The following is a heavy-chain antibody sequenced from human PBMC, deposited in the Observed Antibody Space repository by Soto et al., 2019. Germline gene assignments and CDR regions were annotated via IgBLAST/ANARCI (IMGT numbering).Heavy chain of an antibody. CDR2: ITGGGGGT. D-gene: IGHD3-22*01. CDR1: GFTFSSYA. V-gene: IGHV3-23*01. CDR3: AKDPSEDYYDRGGYCGHRDDY. Sequence: EVQLLESGGGLVQPGGSLRLSCAASGFTFSSYAMSWVRQAPGKGLEWVSAITGGGGGTYYANSVKGRFTISRDHSKNTLYLQLNSLRAEDTAVYYCAKDPSEDYYDRGGYCGHRDDYWGQGTLVTVSS. J-gene: IGHJ4*02.